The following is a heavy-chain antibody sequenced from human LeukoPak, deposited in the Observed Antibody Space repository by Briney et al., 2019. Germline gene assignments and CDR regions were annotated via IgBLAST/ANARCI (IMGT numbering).Heavy chain of an antibody. V-gene: IGHV3-23*01. D-gene: IGHD5/OR15-5a*01. CDR3: AKKVGLVSAPLYYFDV. CDR1: GFTFSSYA. J-gene: IGHJ4*02. CDR2: ISGPAGSS. Sequence: GGSLRLSCAASGFTFSSYAMSWVRQAPGKGLEWVSGISGPAGSSDYADSVKGRFTISRDTSKNTLFLQMNSLRAEDTAMYYCAKKVGLVSAPLYYFDVWGQGTLVTVSS.